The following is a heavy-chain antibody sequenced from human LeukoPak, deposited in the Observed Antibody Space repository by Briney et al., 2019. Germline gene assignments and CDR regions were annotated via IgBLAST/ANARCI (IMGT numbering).Heavy chain of an antibody. J-gene: IGHJ4*02. CDR3: ARHRLFLITGAPTSFDY. CDR1: GYTFTSYG. V-gene: IGHV1-18*01. Sequence: GASVKVSCKASGYTFTSYGISWVRQAPGQGLEWMGWISAYNGNTNYAQKLQGRVTMTTDTSTSTAYMELRSLRSDDTAVYYCARHRLFLITGAPTSFDYWGQGTLVTVSS. D-gene: IGHD3-3*01. CDR2: ISAYNGNT.